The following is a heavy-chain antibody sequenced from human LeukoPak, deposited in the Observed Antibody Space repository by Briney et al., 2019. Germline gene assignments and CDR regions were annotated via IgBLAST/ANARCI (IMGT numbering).Heavy chain of an antibody. CDR1: GVSFSGYY. CDR2: INHSGST. V-gene: IGHV4-34*01. Sequence: SETLSLTCAVYGVSFSGYYWSWIRQPPGKGLEWIGEINHSGSTNYNPSLKSRVTISVDTSKNQFSLKLSSVTAADTAVYYCARGRSAGYFQHWGQGTLVTVSS. CDR3: ARGRSAGYFQH. J-gene: IGHJ1*01. D-gene: IGHD6-19*01.